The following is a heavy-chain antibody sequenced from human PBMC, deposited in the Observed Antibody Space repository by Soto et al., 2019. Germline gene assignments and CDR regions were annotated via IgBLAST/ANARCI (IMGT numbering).Heavy chain of an antibody. D-gene: IGHD3-10*01. CDR3: AKDDVRFGAFDI. J-gene: IGHJ3*02. CDR2: ISYDGSNK. CDR1: GFTFSSYS. Sequence: PGGSLRLSCAASGFTFSSYSMHWVRQAPGKGLEWVAVISYDGSNKYYADSVKGRFTISRDNSKNTLYLQMNSLRAEDTAVYYCAKDDVRFGAFDIWGQGTMVTVSS. V-gene: IGHV3-30*18.